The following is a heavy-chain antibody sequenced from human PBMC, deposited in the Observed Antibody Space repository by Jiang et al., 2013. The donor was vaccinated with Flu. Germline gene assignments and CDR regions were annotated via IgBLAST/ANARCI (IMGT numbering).Heavy chain of an antibody. D-gene: IGHD1-26*01. CDR1: GYGFTSYW. J-gene: IGHJ4*02. CDR3: ARRKGLVGNFDS. Sequence: GAEVKKPGESLRISCQGSGYGFTSYWISWVRQMPDKGLEWMGRINPADSYTNYSPSFQGHVTISVDKFSSTVYLQWSSLKASDTAMYYCARRKGLVGNFDSWGQGTLVTVSS. CDR2: INPADSYT. V-gene: IGHV5-10-1*01.